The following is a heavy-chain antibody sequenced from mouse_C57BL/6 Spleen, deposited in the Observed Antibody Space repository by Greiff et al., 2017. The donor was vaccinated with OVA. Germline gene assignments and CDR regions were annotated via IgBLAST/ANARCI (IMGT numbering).Heavy chain of an antibody. CDR1: GYTFTEYT. J-gene: IGHJ4*01. Sequence: VQLQQSGAELVKPGASVKLSCKASGYTFTEYTIHWVKQRSGQGLEWIGWFYPGSGSIKYNEKFKDKATLTADNASSTVYMELSRLTTEDSAVYFCARHEDYYSNSPYAMDYWGQGTSVTGSS. D-gene: IGHD2-5*01. CDR3: ARHEDYYSNSPYAMDY. CDR2: FYPGSGSI. V-gene: IGHV1-62-2*01.